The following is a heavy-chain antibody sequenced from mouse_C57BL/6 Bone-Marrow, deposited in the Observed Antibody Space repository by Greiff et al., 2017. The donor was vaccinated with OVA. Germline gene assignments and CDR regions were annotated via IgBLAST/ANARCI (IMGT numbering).Heavy chain of an antibody. CDR3: TRDDDYDGYAMDY. Sequence: QVQLQQSGAELVRPGASVTLSCKASGYTFTDYEMHWVKQTPVHGLEWIGAIDPETGGTAYNQKFKGKAILTADKSSSTAYMELRSLTSEDSAVYYCTRDDDYDGYAMDYWGQGTSVTVSS. V-gene: IGHV1-15*01. CDR1: GYTFTDYE. J-gene: IGHJ4*01. D-gene: IGHD2-4*01. CDR2: IDPETGGT.